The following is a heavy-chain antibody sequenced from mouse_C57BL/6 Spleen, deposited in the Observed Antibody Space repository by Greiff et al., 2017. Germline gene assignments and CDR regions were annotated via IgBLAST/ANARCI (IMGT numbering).Heavy chain of an antibody. Sequence: ESGPGLVKPSQSLSLTCSVTGYSITSGYYWNWIRQFPGNKLEWMGYISYDGSNNYNPSLKNRISITRDTSKNQFFLKLNSVTTEDTATYYCARDDYGSSYDYFDYWGQGTTLTVSS. CDR2: ISYDGSN. CDR3: ARDDYGSSYDYFDY. CDR1: GYSITSGYY. V-gene: IGHV3-6*01. D-gene: IGHD1-1*01. J-gene: IGHJ2*01.